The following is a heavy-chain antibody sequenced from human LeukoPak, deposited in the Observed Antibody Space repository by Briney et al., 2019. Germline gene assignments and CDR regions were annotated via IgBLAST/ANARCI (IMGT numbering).Heavy chain of an antibody. D-gene: IGHD1-26*01. CDR2: ISSSSNYI. CDR1: GFTFSTYN. J-gene: IGHJ4*02. CDR3: TRHRGGSYYGDY. Sequence: GGSLRLSCAASGFTFSTYNMNWVRQAPGKGLEWVSSISSSSNYIYYADSVKGRFTISRDNAKNSLYLQMNSLRVEDTDVYYCTRHRGGSYYGDYWGQGTLVTVSS. V-gene: IGHV3-21*01.